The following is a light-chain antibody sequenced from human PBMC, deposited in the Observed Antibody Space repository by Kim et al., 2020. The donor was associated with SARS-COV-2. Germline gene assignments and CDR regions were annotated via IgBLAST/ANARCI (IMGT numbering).Light chain of an antibody. Sequence: WSQGERATLACRASQSVSGSSLAWYQQKPGQTPRLLMYAASSRPTGIPDRFSGSGSGTDFTLTISGLEPEDFAVYYCQQYGSSPYTFGQGTKLEI. J-gene: IGKJ2*01. CDR3: QQYGSSPYT. CDR1: QSVSGSS. CDR2: AAS. V-gene: IGKV3-20*01.